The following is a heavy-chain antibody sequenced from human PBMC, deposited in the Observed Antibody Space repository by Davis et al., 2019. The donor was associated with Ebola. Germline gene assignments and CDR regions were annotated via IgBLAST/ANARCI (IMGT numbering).Heavy chain of an antibody. CDR1: GGSISSGGYS. CDR2: IYHSGST. V-gene: IGHV4-30-2*01. Sequence: SETLSLTCTVSGGSISSGGYSWSWIRQPPGKGLEWIGYIYHSGSTNYNPSLKSRVTISVDTSKNQFSLKLSSVTAADTAVYYCARIGPLLLWFGEFGGWFDPWGQGTLVTVSS. D-gene: IGHD3-10*01. J-gene: IGHJ5*02. CDR3: ARIGPLLLWFGEFGGWFDP.